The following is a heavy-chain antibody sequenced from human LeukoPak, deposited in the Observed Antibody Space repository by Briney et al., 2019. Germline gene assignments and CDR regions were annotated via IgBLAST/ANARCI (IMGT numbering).Heavy chain of an antibody. CDR1: GFTVSSNY. D-gene: IGHD6-19*01. CDR2: IYSGGST. J-gene: IGHJ6*04. Sequence: GGSLRLSCAASGFTVSSNYMTWVRQAPGKGLEWVSVIYSGGSTYYADSVKGRFTVSRDNSKNTLYLQMNSLRAEDTAVYYCARSSGWYSMDVWGKGATVTVSS. CDR3: ARSSGWYSMDV. V-gene: IGHV3-53*01.